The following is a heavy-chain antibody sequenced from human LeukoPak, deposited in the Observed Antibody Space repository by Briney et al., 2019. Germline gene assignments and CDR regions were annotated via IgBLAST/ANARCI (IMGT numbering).Heavy chain of an antibody. CDR3: TTDLGLTMIRGVIVS. CDR1: GFTFTNAW. J-gene: IGHJ4*02. D-gene: IGHD3-10*01. CDR2: IKSKGDGETT. V-gene: IGHV3-15*01. Sequence: GGSLRLSWAASGFTFTNAWMSWVRQAPGKGLEWVGRIKSKGDGETTDYAAPVKGRFTMSRDDSKATLFLQIHSLETEDTAMYYCTTDLGLTMIRGVIVSWGQGTLVTVSS.